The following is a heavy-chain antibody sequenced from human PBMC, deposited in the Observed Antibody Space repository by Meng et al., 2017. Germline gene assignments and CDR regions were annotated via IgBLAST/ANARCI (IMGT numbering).Heavy chain of an antibody. V-gene: IGHV5-51*01. Sequence: KVSCKGSGYSFTSYWIGWVRQMPGKGLEWMGIIYPGDSDTRYSPSFQGQVTISADKSISTAYLQWSSLKASDTAMYYCARQWHLASNWFDPWGQGTLVTVSS. CDR3: ARQWHLASNWFDP. J-gene: IGHJ5*02. D-gene: IGHD5-12*01. CDR2: IYPGDSDT. CDR1: GYSFTSYW.